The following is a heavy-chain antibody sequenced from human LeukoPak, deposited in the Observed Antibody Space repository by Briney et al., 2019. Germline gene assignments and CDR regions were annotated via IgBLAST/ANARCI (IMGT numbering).Heavy chain of an antibody. V-gene: IGHV3-64*01. Sequence: GGSLRLSCAASGFTFSSYAMHWVRQAPGKGLVYVSAISSNGGSTYYANSVKGRFTISRDNSKNTLYLQMGSLRAEDMAVYYCARGGWGAAGTGRHYWGQGTLVTVSS. CDR2: ISSNGGST. CDR3: ARGGWGAAGTGRHY. J-gene: IGHJ4*02. D-gene: IGHD6-13*01. CDR1: GFTFSSYA.